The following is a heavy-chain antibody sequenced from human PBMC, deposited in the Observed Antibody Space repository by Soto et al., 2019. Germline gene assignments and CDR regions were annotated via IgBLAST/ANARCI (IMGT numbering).Heavy chain of an antibody. D-gene: IGHD4-17*01. J-gene: IGHJ6*02. CDR1: GFTFSSYA. Sequence: GGSLRLSCAASGFTFSSYAMSWVRQAPGKGLEWVSAISGSGGSTYYADSVKGRFTISRDNSKNTLYLQMNSLRAEDTAVYYCAKDLPAGLRPISGYYYGMDVWGQGTTVTVSS. CDR3: AKDLPAGLRPISGYYYGMDV. V-gene: IGHV3-23*01. CDR2: ISGSGGST.